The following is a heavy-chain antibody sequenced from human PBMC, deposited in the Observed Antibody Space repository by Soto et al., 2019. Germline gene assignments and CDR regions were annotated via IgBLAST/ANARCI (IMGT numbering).Heavy chain of an antibody. CDR3: AKGGQSYDY. J-gene: IGHJ4*02. Sequence: GSLTLSCAASGFTFSNYAMSWVRQAPGKGLEWVSAISASVGSTYYTDSVKGRFTISRDNSKNTLYLQMNSLRAEDTAVYYCAKGGQSYDYWGQGTLVTVSS. CDR1: GFTFSNYA. D-gene: IGHD3-10*01. V-gene: IGHV3-23*01. CDR2: ISASVGST.